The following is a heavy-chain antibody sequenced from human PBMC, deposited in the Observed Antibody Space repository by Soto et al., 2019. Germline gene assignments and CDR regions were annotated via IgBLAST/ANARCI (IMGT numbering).Heavy chain of an antibody. CDR2: IFSGGST. V-gene: IGHV3-66*01. CDR3: ATRVTAGN. D-gene: IGHD2-21*02. Sequence: EVQLVESGGGLVQPGGSLRLSCVASGFTVSSNYMSWVRQGPGKGLEWVSVIFSGGSTNYADSVKGRFTISRDNSKNTLYLQMNSLRVEDTAVYYCATRVTAGNWGQGTLVTVSS. CDR1: GFTVSSNY. J-gene: IGHJ4*02.